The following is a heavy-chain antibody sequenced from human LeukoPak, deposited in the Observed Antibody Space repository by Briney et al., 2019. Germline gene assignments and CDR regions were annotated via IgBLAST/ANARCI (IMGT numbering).Heavy chain of an antibody. Sequence: QPGRSLRLPSAASGFTFSTYGMHWVRQAPGKGLEWVAVISYDGSNKYYADSVKGRFTISRDNSKNTLYLQMNSLRAEDTAVYYCAKDFPASCRGDCYFVYWGQGTLVTVSP. CDR1: GFTFSTYG. D-gene: IGHD2-21*02. CDR3: AKDFPASCRGDCYFVY. J-gene: IGHJ4*02. CDR2: ISYDGSNK. V-gene: IGHV3-30*18.